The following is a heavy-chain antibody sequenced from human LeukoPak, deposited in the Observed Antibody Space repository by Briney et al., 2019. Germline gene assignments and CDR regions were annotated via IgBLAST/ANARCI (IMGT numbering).Heavy chain of an antibody. CDR3: AKGNTGHSSSPCDY. J-gene: IGHJ4*02. CDR1: GFTFNNYA. Sequence: GGSLRLTCAASGFTFNNYAMTWVRQAPGKGLEWVSVISAGSTNTYYADSVKGRFTISRDDSNSILYLQMNSLRAEDTATYYCAKGNTGHSSSPCDYWGQGTLVTVSS. CDR2: ISAGSTNT. D-gene: IGHD4-23*01. V-gene: IGHV3-23*01.